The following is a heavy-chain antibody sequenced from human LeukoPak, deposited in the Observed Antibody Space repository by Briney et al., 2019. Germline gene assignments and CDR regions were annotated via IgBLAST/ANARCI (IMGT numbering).Heavy chain of an antibody. CDR3: AKGRSSSGYDYVDY. D-gene: IGHD3-22*01. Sequence: QTGGSVTLSCAASGFTFSSYAMSWVRQAPGKGLEWVSVISGSGGSTHYADSVKGRFTISRDNSKNTLYVQMSSLRAEDTAVYYCAKGRSSSGYDYVDYWGQGTLLSVSS. V-gene: IGHV3-23*01. CDR2: ISGSGGST. J-gene: IGHJ4*02. CDR1: GFTFSSYA.